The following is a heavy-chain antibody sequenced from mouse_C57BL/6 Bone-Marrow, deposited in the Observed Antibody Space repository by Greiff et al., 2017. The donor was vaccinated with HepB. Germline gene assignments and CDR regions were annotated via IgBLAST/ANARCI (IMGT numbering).Heavy chain of an antibody. CDR1: GYSFTDYN. D-gene: IGHD1-1*01. CDR2: INPNYGTT. Sequence: EVQRVESGPELVKPGASVKISCKASGYSFTDYNMNWVKQSNGKSLEWIGVINPNYGTTSYNQKFKGKATLTVDQSSSTAYMQLNSLTSEDSAVYYCARLGTITTVVAQEAYWGQGTLVTVSA. J-gene: IGHJ3*01. V-gene: IGHV1-39*01. CDR3: ARLGTITTVVAQEAY.